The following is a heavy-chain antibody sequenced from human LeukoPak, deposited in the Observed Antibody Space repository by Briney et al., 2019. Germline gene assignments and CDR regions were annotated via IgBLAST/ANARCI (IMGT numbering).Heavy chain of an antibody. V-gene: IGHV3-23*01. CDR2: ISGSGGAT. CDR3: ARGGVDHYGSGTYYLMYYFDH. J-gene: IGHJ4*02. Sequence: GGSLRLSCAASGFTFNTYGMSWVRQAPGKGLEWVSGISGSGGATYYADSVKGRFTVSRDDPHNTLYLQMNSVRAEDTAVYFCARGGVDHYGSGTYYLMYYFDHWGQGALVTVSS. CDR1: GFTFNTYG. D-gene: IGHD3-10*01.